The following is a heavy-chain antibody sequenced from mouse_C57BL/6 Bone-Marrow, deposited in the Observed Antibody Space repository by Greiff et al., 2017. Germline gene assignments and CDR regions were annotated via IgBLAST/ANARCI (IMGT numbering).Heavy chain of an antibody. D-gene: IGHD1-1*01. Sequence: QLPGAELVKPGASVKMSCKASGYTFTSYWITWVKQRPGQGLEWIGDIYPGSGSTNYNEKFKSKATLTVDTSSSTAYMQLSSLTSEDSAVYYCARSIYYGSSFDYWGQGTTLTVSS. CDR1: GYTFTSYW. CDR2: IYPGSGST. CDR3: ARSIYYGSSFDY. J-gene: IGHJ2*01. V-gene: IGHV1-55*01.